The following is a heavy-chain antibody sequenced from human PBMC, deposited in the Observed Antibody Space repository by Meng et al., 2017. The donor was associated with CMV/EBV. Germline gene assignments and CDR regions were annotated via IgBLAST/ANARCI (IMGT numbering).Heavy chain of an antibody. CDR1: GFTFSSYE. J-gene: IGHJ6*02. CDR2: ISSSGSTI. CDR3: AKDRGYYDSSGYNPMGDYYGMDV. V-gene: IGHV3-48*03. Sequence: GGSLRLSCAASGFTFSSYEMNWVRQAPGKGLEWVSYISSSGSTIYYADSVKGRFTISRDNAKNSLYLQMNSLRAEDTAVYYCAKDRGYYDSSGYNPMGDYYGMDVWGQGTTVTVSS. D-gene: IGHD3-22*01.